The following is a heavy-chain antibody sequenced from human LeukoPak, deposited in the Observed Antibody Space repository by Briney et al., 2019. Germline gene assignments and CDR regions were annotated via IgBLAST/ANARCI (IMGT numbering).Heavy chain of an antibody. J-gene: IGHJ2*01. V-gene: IGHV1-3*01. Sequence: ASVKVSCKASGYTFTSYAMHWVRQAPGQRLEWMGWINAGNGNTEYSQKFQGRVTITRDTSASTAYMELSSLRSEDTAVYYCASTVTTMGFDLWGRGTLVTVSS. CDR1: GYTFTSYA. CDR3: ASTVTTMGFDL. CDR2: INAGNGNT. D-gene: IGHD4-17*01.